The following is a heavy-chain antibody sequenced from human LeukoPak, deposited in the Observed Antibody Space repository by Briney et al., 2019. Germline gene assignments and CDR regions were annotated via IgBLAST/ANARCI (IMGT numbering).Heavy chain of an antibody. Sequence: GGSLRLSCAASGFAFSNYAMSWVRQAPGKGLEWVSGISGSGSGTYYSDSVRGRFTISRDNSKNTLYLQMNTLRAEDTAVYYCAKAPRAVGTPIFEYWGQGTLVSVSS. CDR3: AKAPRAVGTPIFEY. V-gene: IGHV3-23*01. J-gene: IGHJ4*02. CDR1: GFAFSNYA. D-gene: IGHD6-13*01. CDR2: ISGSGSGT.